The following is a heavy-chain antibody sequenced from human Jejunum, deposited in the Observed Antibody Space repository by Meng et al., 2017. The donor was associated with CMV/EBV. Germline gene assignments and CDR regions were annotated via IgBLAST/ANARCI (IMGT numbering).Heavy chain of an antibody. Sequence: QGQLEEVGPGLVHPSQPLPLTCTVSGGSMSSGDCFWTWIRQPAGKGLEWIGRIYASGSTSYHPSLESRLTISVDTSKNQFSLKMSSVTAADTAVYYCARGRLQSEYFDYWGQGTLVTVSS. CDR2: IYASGST. V-gene: IGHV4-61*02. CDR1: GGSMSSGDCF. D-gene: IGHD5-24*01. CDR3: ARGRLQSEYFDY. J-gene: IGHJ4*02.